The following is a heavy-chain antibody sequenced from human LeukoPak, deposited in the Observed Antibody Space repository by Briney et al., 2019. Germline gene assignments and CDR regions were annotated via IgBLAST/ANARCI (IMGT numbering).Heavy chain of an antibody. CDR1: GFTFTSSA. Sequence: GASVKVSCKASGFTFTSSAVQWVRQARGQRLEWIGWIVVGSGNTNYAQKFQERVTITRDMSTSTAYMELSSLRSEDTAVYYCATAWGPYGANSGGDYWGQGTLVTVSS. V-gene: IGHV1-58*01. CDR3: ATAWGPYGANSGGDY. CDR2: IVVGSGNT. J-gene: IGHJ4*02. D-gene: IGHD4-23*01.